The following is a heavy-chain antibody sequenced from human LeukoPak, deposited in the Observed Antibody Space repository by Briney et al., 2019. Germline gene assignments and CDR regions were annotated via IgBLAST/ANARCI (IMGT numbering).Heavy chain of an antibody. V-gene: IGHV3-49*04. J-gene: IGHJ3*02. D-gene: IGHD1-26*01. CDR1: GFTFSSYA. CDR2: IRSKAYGGTT. Sequence: PGGSLRLSCAASGFTFSSYAMHWVRQAPGKGLEWVGFIRSKAYGGTTEYAASVKGRFTISRDDSKSIAYLQMNSLKTEDTAVYYCTRGPPPKWELTSDAFDIWGQGTMVTVSS. CDR3: TRGPPPKWELTSDAFDI.